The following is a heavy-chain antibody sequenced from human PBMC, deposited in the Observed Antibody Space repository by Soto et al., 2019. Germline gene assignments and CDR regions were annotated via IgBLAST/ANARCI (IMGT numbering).Heavy chain of an antibody. CDR2: IKSKTDGGTT. Sequence: GGSLRLSCAASGFTFSNAWMSWVRQAPGKGLEWVGRIKSKTDGGTTDYAAPVKGRFTISRDDSKNTLYLQMNSLKTEDTAVYYCTREPWAVVVADAFDLWGQGTMVTVSS. CDR1: GFTFSNAW. V-gene: IGHV3-15*01. J-gene: IGHJ3*01. CDR3: TREPWAVVVADAFDL. D-gene: IGHD2-15*01.